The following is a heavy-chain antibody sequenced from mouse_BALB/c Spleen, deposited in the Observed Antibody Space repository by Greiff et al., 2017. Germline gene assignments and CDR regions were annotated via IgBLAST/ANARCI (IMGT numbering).Heavy chain of an antibody. CDR2: ISSGGST. CDR3: AREKGYPYYFDY. V-gene: IGHV5-6-5*01. D-gene: IGHD2-2*01. CDR1: GFTFSSYA. Sequence: EVQRVESGGGLVKPGGSLKLSCAASGFTFSSYAMSWVRQTPEKRLEWVASISSGGSTYYPDSVKGRFTISRDNARNILYLQMSSLRSEDTAMYYCAREKGYPYYFDYWGQGTTLTVSS. J-gene: IGHJ2*01.